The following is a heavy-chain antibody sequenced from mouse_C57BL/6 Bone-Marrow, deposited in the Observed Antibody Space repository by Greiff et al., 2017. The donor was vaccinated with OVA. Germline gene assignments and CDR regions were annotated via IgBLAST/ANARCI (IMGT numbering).Heavy chain of an antibody. CDR3: ARDDYYSNCVTVAWFAY. CDR2: IYPGSGNT. CDR1: GYTFTDYY. Sequence: VQLQQSGPELVKPGASVKISCKASGYTFTDYYINWVKQRPGQGLEWIGWIYPGSGNTKYNEKFKGKATLTVDTSSSTAYMQLSSLTSEDSAVDVCARDDYYSNCVTVAWFAYWGQGTLVTVSA. J-gene: IGHJ3*01. D-gene: IGHD2-5*01. V-gene: IGHV1-84*01.